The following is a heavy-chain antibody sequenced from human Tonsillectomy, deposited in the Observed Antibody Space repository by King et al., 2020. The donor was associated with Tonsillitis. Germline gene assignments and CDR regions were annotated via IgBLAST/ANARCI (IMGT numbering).Heavy chain of an antibody. CDR3: ARDGRELTGDYYFDY. J-gene: IGHJ4*02. CDR1: GFTFSSYA. CDR2: ISYDGSDK. Sequence: VQLVESGGGVVQPGRSLRLSCAASGFTFSSYAMHWVRQAPGKGLEWVAVISYDGSDKYYSDSVKGRFTISRDNSKNTLYLQMHSLRAEDTAVYYCARDGRELTGDYYFDYWGQGPLVPVSS. V-gene: IGHV3-30-3*01. D-gene: IGHD7-27*01.